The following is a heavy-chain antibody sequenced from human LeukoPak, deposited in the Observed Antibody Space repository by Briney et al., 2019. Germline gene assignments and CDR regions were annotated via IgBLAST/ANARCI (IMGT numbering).Heavy chain of an antibody. CDR2: VSYDGGAK. Sequence: PGGSLRLSCAASGFTFNTYALHWVRQAPGKGLEWVAVVSYDGGAKYYADSVKGRFTISRDNSKNTVDLQMYSLRAEDSAVYYCARLVVVPAASGAFDIWGQGTMVTVSS. CDR3: ARLVVVPAASGAFDI. J-gene: IGHJ3*02. D-gene: IGHD2-2*01. V-gene: IGHV3-30*03. CDR1: GFTFNTYA.